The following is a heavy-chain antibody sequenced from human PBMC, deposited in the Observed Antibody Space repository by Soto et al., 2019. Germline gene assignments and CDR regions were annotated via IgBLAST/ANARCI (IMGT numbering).Heavy chain of an antibody. CDR1: GFTFSSYS. J-gene: IGHJ4*02. CDR3: ARDRGEIEY. Sequence: PGGSLRLSCAASGFTFSSYSMNWVRQAPGKGLEWVSAVSSRSSYIQYADSVKGRFTISRDNAKNSVYLQMNSLRDEDTAVYYCARDRGEIEYWDQGTLVTVSS. D-gene: IGHD2-21*01. V-gene: IGHV3-21*01. CDR2: VSSRSSYI.